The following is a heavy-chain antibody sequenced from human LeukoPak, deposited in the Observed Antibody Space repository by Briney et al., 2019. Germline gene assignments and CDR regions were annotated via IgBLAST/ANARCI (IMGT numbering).Heavy chain of an antibody. Sequence: GGSLRLSCAASGFTFSSYGMHWVRQAPGKGLEWVAFIRYDGSNKYYADSVKGRFTISRDNSKNTLYLQTNSLRAEDTAVYYCAKEVPAASRGYYYYYMDVWGKGTTVTVSS. CDR1: GFTFSSYG. V-gene: IGHV3-30*02. CDR3: AKEVPAASRGYYYYYMDV. J-gene: IGHJ6*03. CDR2: IRYDGSNK. D-gene: IGHD2-2*01.